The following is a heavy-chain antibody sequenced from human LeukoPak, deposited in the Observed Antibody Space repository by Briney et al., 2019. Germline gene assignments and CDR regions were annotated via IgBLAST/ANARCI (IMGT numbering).Heavy chain of an antibody. J-gene: IGHJ4*02. V-gene: IGHV3-7*01. CDR1: GFTFSGYW. Sequence: GGSLRLSCAASGFTFSGYWMSWVRQAPGKGLEWVANIRGDGSDKYFADFVEGRFTISRDNAKKSLYLQMNSLRAEDTATYYCANVWEFGYSGQGTLVTVSS. D-gene: IGHD3-10*01. CDR3: ANVWEFGY. CDR2: IRGDGSDK.